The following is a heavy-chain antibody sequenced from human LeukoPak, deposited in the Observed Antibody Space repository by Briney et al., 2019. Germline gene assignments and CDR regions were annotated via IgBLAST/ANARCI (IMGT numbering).Heavy chain of an antibody. J-gene: IGHJ4*02. CDR1: GGSISSGGYY. CDR2: IYYSGST. CDR3: ARGPRTSGGLDY. Sequence: SETLSVTCTVSGGSISSGGYYWSWIRQHPGKGLEWIGYIYYSGSTYYNPSLKSRVTISVDTSKNQFSLKLSSVTAADTAVYYCARGPRTSGGLDYWGQGTLVTVSS. V-gene: IGHV4-31*03. D-gene: IGHD3-10*01.